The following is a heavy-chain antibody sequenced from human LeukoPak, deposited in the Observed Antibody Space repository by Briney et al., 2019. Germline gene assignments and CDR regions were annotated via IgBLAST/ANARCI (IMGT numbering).Heavy chain of an antibody. D-gene: IGHD5/OR15-5a*01. V-gene: IGHV3-74*01. CDR2: INSDGSST. Sequence: PGGSLRLSCAASGFTFSSYWMHWVRQAPGKGLVWVSRINSDGSSTSYADSVKGRFAISRDDAKNTVYLQMNSLRDEDTAVYYCVRDRTVSTILDYWGQGTLVTVSS. CDR1: GFTFSSYW. CDR3: VRDRTVSTILDY. J-gene: IGHJ4*02.